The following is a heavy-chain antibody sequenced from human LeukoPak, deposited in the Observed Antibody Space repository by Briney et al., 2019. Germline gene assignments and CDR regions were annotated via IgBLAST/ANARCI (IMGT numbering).Heavy chain of an antibody. D-gene: IGHD4-11*01. CDR3: ARIKIRAAQTTVTTLDY. CDR1: GGSFSGYY. V-gene: IGHV4-34*01. Sequence: SETLSLTCAVYGGSFSGYYWSWIRQPPGKGLEWIGEINHSGSTNYRPSLKSRVTISVDTSKNQFSLKLSSVTAADTAVYYCARIKIRAAQTTVTTLDYWGQGTLVTVSS. CDR2: INHSGST. J-gene: IGHJ4*02.